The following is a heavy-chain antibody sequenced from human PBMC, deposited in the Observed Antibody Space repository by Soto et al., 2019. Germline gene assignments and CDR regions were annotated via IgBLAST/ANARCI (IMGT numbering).Heavy chain of an antibody. V-gene: IGHV3-30*04. Sequence: QVQLVESGGGVVQPGRSLRLSCAASGFTFSSYAMHWVRQAPGKGLEWVAVISYDGRNKYYADSVKGRFTISRDNSKNPLYLQMNSLRAEDTAVYYCARESYKSGSLPHFVYGMDVWGQGTTVTVSS. CDR3: ARESYKSGSLPHFVYGMDV. CDR2: ISYDGRNK. CDR1: GFTFSSYA. J-gene: IGHJ6*02. D-gene: IGHD1-26*01.